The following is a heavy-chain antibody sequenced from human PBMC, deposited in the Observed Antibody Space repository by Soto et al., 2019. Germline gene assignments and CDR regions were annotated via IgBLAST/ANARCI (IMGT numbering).Heavy chain of an antibody. J-gene: IGHJ4*02. CDR1: GFTFSSYN. V-gene: IGHV3-48*02. CDR2: VSSSSSTI. Sequence: GGSLRLSCAASGFTFSSYNMNWVRQAPGKGLEWVSYVSSSSSTIYYADSVKGRFTISRDNAKNSLYLQMNSLGDDDTAVYYCARDRGYSIFDYWGQGTLVTVSS. CDR3: ARDRGYSIFDY. D-gene: IGHD5-12*01.